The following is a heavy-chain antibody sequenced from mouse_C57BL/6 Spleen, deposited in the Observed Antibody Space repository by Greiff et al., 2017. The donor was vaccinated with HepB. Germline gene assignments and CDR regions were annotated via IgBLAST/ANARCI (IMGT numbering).Heavy chain of an antibody. J-gene: IGHJ2*01. CDR1: GYTFTSYW. V-gene: IGHV1-52*01. D-gene: IGHD1-1*01. CDR3: AKERHYYGSSYYFDY. CDR2: IDPSDSET. Sequence: QVQLQQPGAELVRPGSSVKLSCKASGYTFTSYWMHWVKQRPIQGLEWIGNIDPSDSETHYNQKFKDKATLTVDKSSSTAYMQLSSLTSEDSAVYYCAKERHYYGSSYYFDYWGQGTTLTVSS.